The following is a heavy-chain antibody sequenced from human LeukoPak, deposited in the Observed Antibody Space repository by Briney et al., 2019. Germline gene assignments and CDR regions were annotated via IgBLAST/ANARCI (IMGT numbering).Heavy chain of an antibody. CDR2: IYHNGRT. Sequence: SGTLSLTCVVSGVSITNGYWWYWVRQTPGKGLEWIGEIYHNGRTKYNPSLKSRVSILVDKSTNQFSLNLNSVTAADTAVYYCARERTLDYYDSSGYYYRWFDPWGQGTLVTVSS. J-gene: IGHJ5*02. CDR3: ARERTLDYYDSSGYYYRWFDP. CDR1: GVSITNGYW. V-gene: IGHV4-4*02. D-gene: IGHD3-22*01.